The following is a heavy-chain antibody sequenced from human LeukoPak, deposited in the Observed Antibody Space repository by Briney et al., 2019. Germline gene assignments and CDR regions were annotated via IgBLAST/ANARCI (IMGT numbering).Heavy chain of an antibody. CDR2: ITSSGDYM. J-gene: IGHJ1*01. D-gene: IGHD3-9*01. Sequence: GGSLRLSCAASGYIFSDYYMSWIRQAPGKGLEWVSYITSSGDYMYYADSVKGRFTISRDNSKNTLYLQMNSLRAEDTAVYYCAKGGSRYDILTGYLRQPPEYFQHWGQGTLVTVSS. CDR1: GYIFSDYY. V-gene: IGHV3-11*01. CDR3: AKGGSRYDILTGYLRQPPEYFQH.